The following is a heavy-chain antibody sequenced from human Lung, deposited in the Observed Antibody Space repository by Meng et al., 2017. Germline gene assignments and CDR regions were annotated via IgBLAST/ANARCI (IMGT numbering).Heavy chain of an antibody. Sequence: QVQLQQWGAGLLKPSATLSLPCGVYGGSFSGYYWSWSRQPPGKGLEWIGEISHSGSTNYNPSLKSRVTISVDTSKNQFSLQLTSVTAADTAMYYCTRAPLPAGRGLKNWFEPWGQGTLVTVSS. D-gene: IGHD2-2*01. CDR1: GGSFSGYY. CDR2: ISHSGST. V-gene: IGHV4-34*01. J-gene: IGHJ5*02. CDR3: TRAPLPAGRGLKNWFEP.